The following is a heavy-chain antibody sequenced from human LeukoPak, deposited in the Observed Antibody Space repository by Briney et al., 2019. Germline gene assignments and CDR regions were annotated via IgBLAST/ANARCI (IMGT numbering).Heavy chain of an antibody. Sequence: SETLSLTCTVSGDSISSSRYYWGWIRQPPGKGLEWIGTIYYSGSTYYNPSLKSRVTISVDTSKNQFSLKLTSVTAADTAVYYCAVPSGGVVWAWGQGTLVTVSS. CDR3: AVPSGGVVWA. J-gene: IGHJ5*02. CDR1: GDSISSSRYY. D-gene: IGHD3-3*01. V-gene: IGHV4-39*01. CDR2: IYYSGST.